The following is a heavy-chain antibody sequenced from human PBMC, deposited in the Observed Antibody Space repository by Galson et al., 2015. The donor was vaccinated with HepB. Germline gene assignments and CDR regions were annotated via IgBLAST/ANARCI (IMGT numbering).Heavy chain of an antibody. CDR1: GFTFSTFG. D-gene: IGHD4-11*01. CDR2: MSYDGRIN. J-gene: IGHJ4*02. CDR3: ARNREAVSPTHPDY. Sequence: LRLSCAVSGFTFSTFGMYWVRQAPGKGLEWVAVMSYDGRINYYADSVKGRFTISRDNSKNTLYLQVNSLRGEDTGVYYCARNREAVSPTHPDYWGQGTLVTVSS. V-gene: IGHV3-30*03.